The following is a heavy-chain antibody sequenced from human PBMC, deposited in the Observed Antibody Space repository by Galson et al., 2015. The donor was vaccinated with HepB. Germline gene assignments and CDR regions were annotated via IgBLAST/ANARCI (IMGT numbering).Heavy chain of an antibody. Sequence: SLRLSCAASGFTFSSYWMHWVRQAPGKGLVWVSRINSDGSSTSYADSVKGRFTISRDNAKNTLYLQMNSLRAEDTAVYYCARVLTDYYDSSGLYAFDIWGQGTMVTVSS. D-gene: IGHD3-22*01. CDR2: INSDGSST. J-gene: IGHJ3*02. V-gene: IGHV3-74*01. CDR3: ARVLTDYYDSSGLYAFDI. CDR1: GFTFSSYW.